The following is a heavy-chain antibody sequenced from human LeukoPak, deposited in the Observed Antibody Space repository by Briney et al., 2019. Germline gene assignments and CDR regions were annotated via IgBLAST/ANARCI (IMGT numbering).Heavy chain of an antibody. CDR2: ISYEGSNT. V-gene: IGHV3-30*18. J-gene: IGHJ6*04. Sequence: GRSLRLSCAASGFTFSSYGMHWVRQAPGKGLEWVAVISYEGSNTYYADSVKGRFTISRDNSKNTLYLQMNSLRAEDTAVYYCAKDGGSGSSYYYYGMDVWGKGTTVTVSS. CDR1: GFTFSSYG. D-gene: IGHD3-10*01. CDR3: AKDGGSGSSYYYYGMDV.